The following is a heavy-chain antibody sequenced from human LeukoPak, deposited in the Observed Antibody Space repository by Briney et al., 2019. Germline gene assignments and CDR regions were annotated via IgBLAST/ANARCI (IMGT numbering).Heavy chain of an antibody. CDR1: GGTFSSYA. V-gene: IGHV1-69*01. Sequence: SVKVSCKASGGTFSSYAISWVRQAPGQGLEWMGGIIPIFGTANYAQKFQGRVTITADESTSTAYMELSSLRSEDTAVYYCASLNYYDSSGYSRYYYYYMDVWGKGTTVTVSS. J-gene: IGHJ6*03. D-gene: IGHD3-22*01. CDR2: IIPIFGTA. CDR3: ASLNYYDSSGYSRYYYYYMDV.